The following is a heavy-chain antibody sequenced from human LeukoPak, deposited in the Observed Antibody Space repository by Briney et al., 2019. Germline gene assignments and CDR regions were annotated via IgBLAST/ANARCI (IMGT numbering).Heavy chain of an antibody. D-gene: IGHD1-26*01. CDR2: INPSGGST. J-gene: IGHJ5*02. V-gene: IGHV1-46*01. CDR1: GYTFTSYY. Sequence: ASVKVSCTASGYTFTSYYIQWVRQAPGQGLEWMGIINPSGGSTSYAQKFQGRVTMTRDTSTSTVYMVLSSLRSEDTAVYYCARAGGGGIVRGRCLFDPWGQGTLVTVSS. CDR3: ARAGGGGIVRGRCLFDP.